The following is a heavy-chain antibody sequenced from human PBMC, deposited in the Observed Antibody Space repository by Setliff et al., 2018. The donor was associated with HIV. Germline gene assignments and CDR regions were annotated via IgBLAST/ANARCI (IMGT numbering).Heavy chain of an antibody. J-gene: IGHJ4*02. CDR3: ARDIPNYYDSSGYSPTFGY. Sequence: GASVKVSCKASGYTLTTYGISWVRQAPGQGLEWMGWINTNTGNPTYAQGFTGRFVFSLDTSVSTAYLQISSLKAEDTAVYYCARDIPNYYDSSGYSPTFGYWGQGTLVTVSS. D-gene: IGHD3-22*01. CDR1: GYTLTTYG. V-gene: IGHV7-4-1*02. CDR2: INTNTGNP.